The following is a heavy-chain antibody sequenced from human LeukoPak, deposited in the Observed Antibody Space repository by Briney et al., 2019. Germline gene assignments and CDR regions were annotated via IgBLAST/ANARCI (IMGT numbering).Heavy chain of an antibody. Sequence: ASVKVSCKASGYTFTSYGISWVRQAPGQGLEWMGWISAYNGNTNYAQKLQGRVTMTTDTSTSTAYMELSSLRSEDTAVYYCARGPGSRGYSDNWFDPWGQGALVTVSS. V-gene: IGHV1-18*01. CDR3: ARGPGSRGYSDNWFDP. D-gene: IGHD5-24*01. J-gene: IGHJ5*02. CDR2: ISAYNGNT. CDR1: GYTFTSYG.